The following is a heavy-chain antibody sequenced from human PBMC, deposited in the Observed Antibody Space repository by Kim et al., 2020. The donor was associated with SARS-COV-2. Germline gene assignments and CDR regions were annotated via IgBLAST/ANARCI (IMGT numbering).Heavy chain of an antibody. CDR2: IYHSGST. Sequence: SETLSLTCAVSGGSISSSNWWSWVRQPPGKGLEWIGEIYHSGSTNYNPSLKSRVTISVDKSKNQFSLKLSSVTAADTAVYYCARGGVGQQLGDFDYWGQGTLVTVSS. CDR1: GGSISSSNW. CDR3: ARGGVGQQLGDFDY. D-gene: IGHD6-13*01. V-gene: IGHV4-4*02. J-gene: IGHJ4*02.